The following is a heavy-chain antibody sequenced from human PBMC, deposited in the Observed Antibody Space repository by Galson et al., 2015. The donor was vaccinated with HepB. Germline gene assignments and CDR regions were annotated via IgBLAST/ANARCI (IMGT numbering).Heavy chain of an antibody. CDR3: ARDGGLDSSPPNHGMDV. CDR2: IIPIFGPA. V-gene: IGHV1-69*13. D-gene: IGHD6-13*01. Sequence: SVKVSCKASGGTFSNYVISWVRQAPGQGLEWMGGIIPIFGPANYAQKFQGRVTITADESTSTAYMELSSLRFEDTAVYYRARDGGLDSSPPNHGMDVWGQGTTVTVSS. CDR1: GGTFSNYV. J-gene: IGHJ6*02.